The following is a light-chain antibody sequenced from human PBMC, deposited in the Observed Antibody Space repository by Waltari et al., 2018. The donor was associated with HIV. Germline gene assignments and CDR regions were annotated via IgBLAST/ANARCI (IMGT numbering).Light chain of an antibody. Sequence: DIVMTQSPATLSVSPGERATLSCRASQRISNNLAWYQQKPGQAPRLLMYDASTRATGGPARFSGRGSATEFTLTISSLQSEDFAVYYCQQYINWPPYTFGQGTKLEIK. J-gene: IGKJ2*01. CDR2: DAS. CDR3: QQYINWPPYT. CDR1: QRISNN. V-gene: IGKV3-15*01.